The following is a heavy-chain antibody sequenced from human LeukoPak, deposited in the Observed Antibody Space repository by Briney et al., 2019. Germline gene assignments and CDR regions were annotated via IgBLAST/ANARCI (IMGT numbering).Heavy chain of an antibody. CDR2: IYSGGST. Sequence: GGSLRLSCAASGFTVSSNYMSWVRQAPGKGLEWVSVIYSGGSTYYADPVKGRFTISRDNSKNTLYLQMNSLRAEDTAVYYCAKDVVRGVIRYYFDYWGQGTLVTVSS. V-gene: IGHV3-66*01. CDR3: AKDVVRGVIRYYFDY. CDR1: GFTVSSNY. D-gene: IGHD3-10*01. J-gene: IGHJ4*02.